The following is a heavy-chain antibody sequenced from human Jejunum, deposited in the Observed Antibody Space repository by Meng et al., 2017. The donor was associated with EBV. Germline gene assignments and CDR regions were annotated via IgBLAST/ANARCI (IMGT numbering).Heavy chain of an antibody. D-gene: IGHD3-10*01. V-gene: IGHV4-59*01. CDR2: VFNRGSS. CDR3: ARDRGTAREFDI. Sequence: CGAGLVKPSETLSLTCTVSVASIRDYNWSCIRQSPGKGLEWIGFVFNRGSSNYNPSLRSRVAMSLDTSRNKFSLKLNSVTAAETAVYYCARDRGTAREFDIWGQGTLVTVSS. J-gene: IGHJ4*02. CDR1: VASIRDYN.